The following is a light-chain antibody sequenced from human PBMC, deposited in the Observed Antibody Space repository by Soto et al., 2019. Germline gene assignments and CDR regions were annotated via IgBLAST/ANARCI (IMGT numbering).Light chain of an antibody. J-gene: IGKJ5*01. Sequence: DIQMTQSPSTLSGSVGDRVTITCRASQTISSWLAWYQQKPGKAPKLLIYKASTLKSGVPSRFSGSGSGTEFTLTISSLQPDDLGTYYCLQHNNYPLTFGQGTRLAIK. CDR2: KAS. V-gene: IGKV1-5*03. CDR3: LQHNNYPLT. CDR1: QTISSW.